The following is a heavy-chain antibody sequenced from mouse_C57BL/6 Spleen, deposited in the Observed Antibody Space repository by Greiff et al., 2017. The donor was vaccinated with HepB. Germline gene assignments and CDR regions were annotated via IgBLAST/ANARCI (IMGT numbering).Heavy chain of an antibody. D-gene: IGHD2-5*01. CDR3: ARRGYYSNYDYAMDY. J-gene: IGHJ4*01. CDR1: GYSITSGYY. Sequence: ESGPGLVKPSQSLSLTCSVTGYSITSGYYWNWIRQFPGNKLEWMGYISYDGSNNYNPSLKNRISITRDTSKNQFFLKLNSVTTEDTATYYCARRGYYSNYDYAMDYWGQGTSVTVSS. CDR2: ISYDGSN. V-gene: IGHV3-6*01.